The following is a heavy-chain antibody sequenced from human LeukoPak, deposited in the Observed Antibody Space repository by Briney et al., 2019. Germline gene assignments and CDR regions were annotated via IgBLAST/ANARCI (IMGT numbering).Heavy chain of an antibody. V-gene: IGHV4-31*02. D-gene: IGHD1-26*01. CDR3: ASMRSGDYVDY. J-gene: IGHJ4*02. CDR1: GFTFSDYY. CDR2: IYYTGYT. Sequence: LRLSCAASGFTFSDYYMSWIRQHPGKGLEWIGYIYYTGYTYYNPSLKSRATIAIDTSKNQFSLKLSSVTAADTAEYYCASMRSGDYVDYWGQGTLVTVSS.